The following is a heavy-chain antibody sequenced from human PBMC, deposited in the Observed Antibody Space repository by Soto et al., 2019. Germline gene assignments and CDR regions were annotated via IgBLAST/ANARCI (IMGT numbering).Heavy chain of an antibody. J-gene: IGHJ4*02. CDR1: GFTFSSYA. CDR3: ASGCSGGSCYVY. Sequence: QVQLVESGGGVVQPGRSLRLSCAASGFTFSSYAMHWVRQAPGKGLEWVAVISYDGSNKYYADSVKGRFTISRDNSKNTLYVQMNSLRAEDTAVYYCASGCSGGSCYVYWGQGTLVTVSS. CDR2: ISYDGSNK. D-gene: IGHD2-15*01. V-gene: IGHV3-30-3*01.